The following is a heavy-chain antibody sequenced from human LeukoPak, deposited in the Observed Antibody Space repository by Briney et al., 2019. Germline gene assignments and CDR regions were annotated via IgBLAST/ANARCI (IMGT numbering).Heavy chain of an antibody. Sequence: SETLSLTCAVYGGSFSGYYWSWIRQPPGKGLEWIGEINHSGSTNYNPSLKSRVTISVDTSENQFSLKLSSVTAADTAVYYCARGPDIVVVVAATAAEYFQHWGQGTLVTVSS. CDR2: INHSGST. CDR3: ARGPDIVVVVAATAAEYFQH. J-gene: IGHJ1*01. D-gene: IGHD2-15*01. CDR1: GGSFSGYY. V-gene: IGHV4-34*01.